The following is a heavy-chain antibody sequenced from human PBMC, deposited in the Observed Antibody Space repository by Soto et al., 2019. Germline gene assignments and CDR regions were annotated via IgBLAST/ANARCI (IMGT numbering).Heavy chain of an antibody. Sequence: GGSLRLSCAASGLTFSSYAMSWVRQAPGKGLEWVSAISGSGGSTYYADSVKGRFTISRDNSKNTLYLQMNSLRAEDTAVYYCAKYTIFGVVIIGRYFDYWGQGTLVTVSS. CDR1: GLTFSSYA. CDR2: ISGSGGST. CDR3: AKYTIFGVVIIGRYFDY. J-gene: IGHJ4*02. D-gene: IGHD3-3*01. V-gene: IGHV3-23*01.